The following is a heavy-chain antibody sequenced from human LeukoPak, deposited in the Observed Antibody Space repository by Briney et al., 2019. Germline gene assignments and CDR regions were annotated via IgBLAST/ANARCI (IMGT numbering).Heavy chain of an antibody. CDR1: GYTFTGYY. J-gene: IGHJ4*02. Sequence: ASVKVSCKASGYTFTGYYMHWVRQAPGQGLEWMGWINPNSGGTNYAQKFQGRVTMTWDTSISTAYMELSRLRSDDTAVYYCARADRPLRGYSYGYFDYWGQGTLVTVSS. CDR2: INPNSGGT. V-gene: IGHV1-2*02. CDR3: ARADRPLRGYSYGYFDY. D-gene: IGHD5-18*01.